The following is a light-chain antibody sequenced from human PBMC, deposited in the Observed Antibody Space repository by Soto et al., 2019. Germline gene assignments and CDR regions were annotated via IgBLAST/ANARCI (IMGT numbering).Light chain of an antibody. CDR3: AHYNSYSES. CDR1: QTISSW. Sequence: DIQMTQSPSTLSGSLGDRVTITCRASQTISSWLAWYQQKPGKAPKLLIYKASTLNSGVPSRFSGSGSGTELTLTISSLQPDDSATYYCAHYNSYSESFGQGRKV. J-gene: IGKJ1*01. CDR2: KAS. V-gene: IGKV1-5*03.